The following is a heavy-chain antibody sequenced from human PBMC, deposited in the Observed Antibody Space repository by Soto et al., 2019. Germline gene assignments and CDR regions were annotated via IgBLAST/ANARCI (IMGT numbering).Heavy chain of an antibody. Sequence: EVQLVESGGGLVQPGGSLRLSCAASGFTFSGYSMFWVRQAPGKGLEYVSAINTNGVNTFYAKSVKGRFTISRDNSKNKMYLQMVSLRAEDMAVYYCARGRVEDSSGWATYFDYWGQGTLVTVSS. CDR2: INTNGVNT. CDR3: ARGRVEDSSGWATYFDY. V-gene: IGHV3-64*01. D-gene: IGHD6-19*01. J-gene: IGHJ4*02. CDR1: GFTFSGYS.